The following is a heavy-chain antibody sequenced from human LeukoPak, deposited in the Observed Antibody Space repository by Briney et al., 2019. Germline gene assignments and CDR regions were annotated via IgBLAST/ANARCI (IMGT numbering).Heavy chain of an antibody. CDR1: GGSITGYH. Sequence: SETLSLTCTVSGGSITGYHWTWIRQPAGKGLEWIGRIYSSGSTTYNPSLKSRVAMSIERSKNHFSLRPSSVTAADTALYYCARITSTWYYFDHWGHGTLVTVSS. D-gene: IGHD6-13*01. CDR2: IYSSGST. CDR3: ARITSTWYYFDH. J-gene: IGHJ4*01. V-gene: IGHV4-4*07.